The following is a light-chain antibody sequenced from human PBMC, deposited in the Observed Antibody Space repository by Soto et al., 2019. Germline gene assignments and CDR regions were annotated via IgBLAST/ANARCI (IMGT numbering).Light chain of an antibody. CDR1: EGGSFVL. CDR2: EGN. J-gene: IGLJ1*01. V-gene: IGLV2-23*01. Sequence: SVLTQPACLSWSPLQSITISCSEGGSFVLFSLYQQRPGKAPQLIIYEGNKRPSGISNRFSGFKSDNTASLTVSGLQAEDEADYYCCSYAGSDTFYVFGSGTKV. CDR3: CSYAGSDTFYV.